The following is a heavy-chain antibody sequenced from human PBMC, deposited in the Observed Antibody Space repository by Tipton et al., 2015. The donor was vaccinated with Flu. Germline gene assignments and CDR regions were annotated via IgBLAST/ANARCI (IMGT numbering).Heavy chain of an antibody. CDR2: MFYSGST. Sequence: TLSLTCSVSGGSIRSTYWSWIRQPPGKGLEWIGYMFYSGSTNYNPSLRSRVTMSVDTSKNQFSLKLSSVTAADTAVYYCARSTYHYGSGSSDYWGQGTLVTVSS. CDR3: ARSTYHYGSGSSDY. D-gene: IGHD3-10*01. J-gene: IGHJ4*02. CDR1: GGSIRSTY. V-gene: IGHV4-59*01.